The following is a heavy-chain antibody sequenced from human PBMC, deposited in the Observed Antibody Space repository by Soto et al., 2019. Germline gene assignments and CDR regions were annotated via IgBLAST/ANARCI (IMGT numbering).Heavy chain of an antibody. V-gene: IGHV1-8*01. CDR2: MNPNGGNT. Sequence: ASVKVSCKASGYTFTSYDINWVRQATGQGLEWMGWMNPNGGNTGYAQKFQGRVTMTRNTSISTAYMELSSLRSEDTAVYYCARQPPPYDYVWGSYRYVSDVWGQGTTVTVSS. D-gene: IGHD3-16*02. CDR1: GYTFTSYD. CDR3: ARQPPPYDYVWGSYRYVSDV. J-gene: IGHJ6*02.